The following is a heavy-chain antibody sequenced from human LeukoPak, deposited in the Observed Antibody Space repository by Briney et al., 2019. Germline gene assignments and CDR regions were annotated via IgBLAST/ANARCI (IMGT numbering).Heavy chain of an antibody. CDR3: ARGRRYQLPLGFDP. V-gene: IGHV4-34*01. CDR1: GGSFSGYY. CDR2: INHSGST. D-gene: IGHD2-2*01. J-gene: IGHJ5*02. Sequence: PSETLSLTCAVYGGSFSGYYWSWIRQPPGKGLEWIAEINHSGSTNYNPSLKSRVTISADTSKNQFSLKLSSVTAADTAVYYCARGRRYQLPLGFDPWGQGTLVTVSS.